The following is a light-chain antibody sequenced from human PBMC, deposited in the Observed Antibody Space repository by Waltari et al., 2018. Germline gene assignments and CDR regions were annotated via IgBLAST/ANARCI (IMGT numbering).Light chain of an antibody. Sequence: DIVMTQSPLSLPVTPGKPASISCRSSQSLLHSNGYNYLDWYLQKPGQSPQLLIYLGSNRASGVPDRFSGSGSGTDFTLKISRVGAEDVGVYYCMQALHTPTFGQGTKVEIK. CDR1: QSLLHSNGYNY. CDR3: MQALHTPT. V-gene: IGKV2-28*01. CDR2: LGS. J-gene: IGKJ1*01.